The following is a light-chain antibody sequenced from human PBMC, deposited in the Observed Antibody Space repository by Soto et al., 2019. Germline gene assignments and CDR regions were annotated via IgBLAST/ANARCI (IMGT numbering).Light chain of an antibody. CDR2: GAS. CDR1: HHVATN. J-gene: IGKJ1*01. V-gene: IGKV3-15*01. Sequence: EIVMTQSPVTLSVSHGERATLSCSASHHVATNLAWSQQKPGQPPRLLIYGASTRATGVSARFSGSGSGTEFTLTISSLQSDDFAVYYCQQYTARPPWTFGQGTRV. CDR3: QQYTARPPWT.